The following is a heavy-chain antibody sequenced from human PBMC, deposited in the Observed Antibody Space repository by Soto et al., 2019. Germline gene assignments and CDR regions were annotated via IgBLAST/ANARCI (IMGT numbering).Heavy chain of an antibody. Sequence: QVQLVQSGAEVKKPGASVKVSCKVSGHTLTEFSMHWVRQAPGKGLEWMGGFDPEDGETIYAQRFQGRVTMTEDTSTDSAYMELSSLRSEDTAVYDCAAGGTRWLPSPFDYWGQGTLVTVSS. V-gene: IGHV1-24*01. CDR3: AAGGTRWLPSPFDY. D-gene: IGHD1-1*01. J-gene: IGHJ4*02. CDR1: GHTLTEFS. CDR2: FDPEDGET.